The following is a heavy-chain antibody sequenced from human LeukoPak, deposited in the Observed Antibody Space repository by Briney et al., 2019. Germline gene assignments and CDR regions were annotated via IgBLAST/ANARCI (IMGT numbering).Heavy chain of an antibody. Sequence: SVKVSCKASGFTFTSSAMQWVRQARGQRLEWIGWIVVGNGNTNYAQKFQERVTITRDMSTSTAYMELSSLRSEDTAVYYCAAGGYSSGWDLGYWGQGTLVTVSS. J-gene: IGHJ4*02. D-gene: IGHD6-19*01. CDR2: IVVGNGNT. V-gene: IGHV1-58*02. CDR1: GFTFTSSA. CDR3: AAGGYSSGWDLGY.